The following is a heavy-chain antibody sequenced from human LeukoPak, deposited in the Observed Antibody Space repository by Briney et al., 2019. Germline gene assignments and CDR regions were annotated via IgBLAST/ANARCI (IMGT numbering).Heavy chain of an antibody. Sequence: NPSETLSLTCTVSSDSISSYYWSWIRQPPGKGLEWIGYIYYSGTTKYNPSLRSRVTISVDTSKNQFSLKLSSVTAADTAVYYCARGVVAARFWFDPWGQGTLVTVSS. D-gene: IGHD6-6*01. CDR3: ARGVVAARFWFDP. CDR2: IYYSGTT. CDR1: SDSISSYY. J-gene: IGHJ5*02. V-gene: IGHV4-59*01.